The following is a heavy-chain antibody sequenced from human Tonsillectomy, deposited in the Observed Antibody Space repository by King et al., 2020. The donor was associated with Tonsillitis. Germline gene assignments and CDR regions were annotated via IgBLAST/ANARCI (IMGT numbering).Heavy chain of an antibody. D-gene: IGHD6-19*01. CDR1: GFTFSSYW. CDR3: ARDIKGTAVAGSRMYYFDY. V-gene: IGHV3-7*01. J-gene: IGHJ4*02. Sequence: EFQLVQSGGGLVQPGGSLRLSCAASGFTFSSYWMSWVRQAPGKGLEWVANIKQDGNEKYYVDSVKGRFTISRDNAKNSLYLQMNSLRAEATAVYYCARDIKGTAVAGSRMYYFDYWGQGTLVAVSS. CDR2: IKQDGNEK.